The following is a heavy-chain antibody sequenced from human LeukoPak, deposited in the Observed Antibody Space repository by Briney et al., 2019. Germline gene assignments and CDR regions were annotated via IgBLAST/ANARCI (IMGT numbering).Heavy chain of an antibody. CDR1: GFTFSDYA. J-gene: IGHJ5*02. CDR3: AKWSGSGWYGWFAP. CDR2: IEASGEAT. V-gene: IGHV3-23*01. Sequence: GGSLRLSCAASGFTFSDYAMYWGRQAPGKGREWVSSIEASGEATYYADSVKGRFTISRDNSKNTFYPQMNSLRAEDTAVYYCAKWSGSGWYGWFAPWGQRTLVTVSS. D-gene: IGHD6-19*01.